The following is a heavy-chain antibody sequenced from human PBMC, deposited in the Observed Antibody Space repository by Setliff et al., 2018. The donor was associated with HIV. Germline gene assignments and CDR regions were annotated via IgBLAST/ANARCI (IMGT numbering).Heavy chain of an antibody. CDR1: GLSFSDAW. CDR3: ATFPLGIATGDDALDI. D-gene: IGHD7-27*01. CDR2: IKGKTDGGATSYSAI. V-gene: IGHV3-15*01. Sequence: PGGSLRLSCAASGLSFSDAWMSWVRQAPGKGLEYVGRIKGKTDGGATSYSAIEYTAPVKGRFTISRDDSKNTVYLQMNSLKTEDTAVYYCATFPLGIATGDDALDIWGRGTLVTVSS. J-gene: IGHJ3*02.